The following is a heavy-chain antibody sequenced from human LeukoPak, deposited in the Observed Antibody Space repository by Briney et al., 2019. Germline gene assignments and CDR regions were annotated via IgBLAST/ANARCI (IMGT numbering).Heavy chain of an antibody. J-gene: IGHJ5*02. CDR1: GFAFSSYA. CDR2: ISGSEDDT. D-gene: IGHD3-3*01. Sequence: GGSLRLSCAASGFAFSSYAMSWVRQAPGKGLEWVSTISGSEDDTYYADSVKGRFTISRDNSKNTLYLHMNSLRAEDTAVYYCAKASGLNTIFGVVITGGHWFDPWGQGTLVTVSS. V-gene: IGHV3-23*01. CDR3: AKASGLNTIFGVVITGGHWFDP.